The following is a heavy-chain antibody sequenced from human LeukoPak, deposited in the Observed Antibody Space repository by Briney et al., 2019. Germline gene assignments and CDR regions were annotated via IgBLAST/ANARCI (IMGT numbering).Heavy chain of an antibody. Sequence: GGSLRLSCTASGFSFSTYAMHWVRQAPGKGLEWVSSVSGGGTTTYYADSVKGRFTISRDNSKNTLYLQMNSLRVEDAAIYYCAKRTVTTSGDDYWGQGTLVTVSS. CDR3: AKRTVTTSGDDY. V-gene: IGHV3-23*01. J-gene: IGHJ4*02. D-gene: IGHD4-17*01. CDR2: VSGGGTTT. CDR1: GFSFSTYA.